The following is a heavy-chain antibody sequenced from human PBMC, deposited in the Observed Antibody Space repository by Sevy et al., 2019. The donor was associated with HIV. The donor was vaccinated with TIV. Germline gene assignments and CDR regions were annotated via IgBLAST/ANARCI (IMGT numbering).Heavy chain of an antibody. CDR2: ISAYNGNT. Sequence: ASVKVSCKASGYTFTSYGISWVRQAPGQGLEWMGWISAYNGNTNYAQKLQGRVTMTKDTSTSTAYMELRSLRSDDTAVFYCERQEGTGYCSSTSCYLYYYYGMDVWGQGTTVTVSS. CDR3: ERQEGTGYCSSTSCYLYYYYGMDV. J-gene: IGHJ6*02. V-gene: IGHV1-18*01. D-gene: IGHD2-2*01. CDR1: GYTFTSYG.